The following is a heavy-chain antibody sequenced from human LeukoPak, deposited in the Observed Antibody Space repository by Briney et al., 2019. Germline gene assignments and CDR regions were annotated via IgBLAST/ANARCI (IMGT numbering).Heavy chain of an antibody. CDR1: GGSITGYY. V-gene: IGHV4-4*07. J-gene: IGHJ4*02. CDR2: VYSSGVG. D-gene: IGHD3-22*01. CDR3: AREEFLHEIDSSGFFVY. Sequence: PSETLSLTCTVPGGSITGYYSNWIRQPAGQGLEWLGRVYSSGVGNYNPSLTSRVTMSVDTSKNQFSLKLTSLTAADTAVYYCAREEFLHEIDSSGFFVYWGQGTLVTVSS.